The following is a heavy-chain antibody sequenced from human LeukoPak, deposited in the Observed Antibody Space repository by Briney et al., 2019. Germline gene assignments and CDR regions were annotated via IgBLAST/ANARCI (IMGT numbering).Heavy chain of an antibody. CDR2: ISYDGSNK. CDR1: GFTFGSYG. J-gene: IGHJ4*02. CDR3: AKDDAWLQYND. D-gene: IGHD5-24*01. Sequence: GGSLRLSCAASGFTFGSYGMHWVRQAPGKGLEWVAVISYDGSNKYYADSVKGRFTISRDNSKNTLYLQMNSLRAEDTAVYYCAKDDAWLQYNDWGQGTLVTVSS. V-gene: IGHV3-30*18.